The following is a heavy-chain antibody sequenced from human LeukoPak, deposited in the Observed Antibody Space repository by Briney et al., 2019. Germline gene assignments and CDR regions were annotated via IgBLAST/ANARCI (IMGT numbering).Heavy chain of an antibody. J-gene: IGHJ6*03. Sequence: SETLSLTCTVSGGSVSSGSYYWSWIRQPPGKGLEWIGYIYYSGSTNYNPSLKSRVTISVDTSKNQFSLELSSVTAADTAVYYCARAASDFWSGYYYYYMDVWGKGTTVTVSS. CDR3: ARAASDFWSGYYYYYMDV. CDR1: GGSVSSGSYY. CDR2: IYYSGST. D-gene: IGHD3-3*01. V-gene: IGHV4-61*01.